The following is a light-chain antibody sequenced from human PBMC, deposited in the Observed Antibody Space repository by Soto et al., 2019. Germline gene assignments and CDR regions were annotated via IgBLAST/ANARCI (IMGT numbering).Light chain of an antibody. CDR1: SSDIGGSNS. V-gene: IGLV2-14*01. CDR2: EVS. CDR3: SSSTSGSTPFV. J-gene: IGLJ1*01. Sequence: SSLGLPASLSRSTGHSITISCTGTSSDIGGSNSVSWYQQHPGQAPRLMISEVSNRRSGVSTRICGSKSGNTASLTISGLQAEDEADYYCSSSTSGSTPFVFGAGTKVTVI.